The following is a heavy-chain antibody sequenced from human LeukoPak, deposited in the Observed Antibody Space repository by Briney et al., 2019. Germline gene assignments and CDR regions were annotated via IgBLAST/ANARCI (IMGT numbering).Heavy chain of an antibody. CDR3: ARRGSWGEPRPFDY. CDR2: IYYTGST. CDR1: GGAITNYY. V-gene: IGHV4-59*01. Sequence: SETLSLTCGVSGGAITNYYWNWIRQAPGKGLEWLGYIYYTGSTTYNPSVKSRITISLDTSKKQTSLKLRSVTAADTAVYCCARRGSWGEPRPFDYWGQGSLVTVSS. J-gene: IGHJ4*02. D-gene: IGHD7-27*01.